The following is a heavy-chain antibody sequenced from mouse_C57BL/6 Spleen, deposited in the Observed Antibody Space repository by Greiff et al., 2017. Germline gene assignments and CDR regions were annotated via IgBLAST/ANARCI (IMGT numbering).Heavy chain of an antibody. CDR3: ARGGPELGRGYFDY. CDR1: GYSITSGYY. Sequence: EVKLMESGPGLVKPSQSLSLTCSVTGYSITSGYYWNWIRQFPGNKLEWMGYISYDGSNNYNPSLKNRISITRDTSKNQFFLKLNSLTTEDTATYDCARGGPELGRGYFDYWGQGTTLTVSS. J-gene: IGHJ2*01. V-gene: IGHV3-6*01. CDR2: ISYDGSN. D-gene: IGHD4-1*01.